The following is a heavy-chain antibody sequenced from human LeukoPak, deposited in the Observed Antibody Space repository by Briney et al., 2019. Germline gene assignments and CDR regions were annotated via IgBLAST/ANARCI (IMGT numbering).Heavy chain of an antibody. V-gene: IGHV3-23*01. J-gene: IGHJ3*02. Sequence: PGGSLRLSCTASGFTLSSYEMSWIRQAPGKGLEWVSSIDYSGGSTHYADSVMGRFTISRDNSKNTLYLQMNSLRAEDTAVYYCARYGHGDSDAFDIWGQGTMVTVSS. CDR3: ARYGHGDSDAFDI. D-gene: IGHD4-17*01. CDR1: GFTLSSYE. CDR2: IDYSGGST.